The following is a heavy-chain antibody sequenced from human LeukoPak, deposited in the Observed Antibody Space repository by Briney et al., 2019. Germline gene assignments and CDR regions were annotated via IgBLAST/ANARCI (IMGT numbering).Heavy chain of an antibody. V-gene: IGHV3-48*03. J-gene: IGHJ4*02. CDR3: ARVRYYFDSGFSNYFDY. CDR1: GFTFSSYE. D-gene: IGHD3-10*01. CDR2: ISSSGGTT. Sequence: GGSLRLSCAAFGFTFSSYEMNWVRQAPGKGLEWLSYISSSGGTTFYADSVKGRFTISRDNAKNSLYLQMSSLRAEDTAVYYCARVRYYFDSGFSNYFDYWGQGTLVTVSS.